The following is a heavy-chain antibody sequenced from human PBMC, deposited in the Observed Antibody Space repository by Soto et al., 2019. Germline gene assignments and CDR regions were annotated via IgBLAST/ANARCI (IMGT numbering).Heavy chain of an antibody. Sequence: QVQLVQSGAEVKKPGASVKVSCKASGYTFTSYDINWVRQATGQGLEWMGWMNHNSGNTGYAQKFQGRVTMTRNTSISTAYIELSSLRSEDTAVYYCARGFNTVRGVINYYYMDVWGKGTTVTVSS. CDR3: ARGFNTVRGVINYYYMDV. CDR2: MNHNSGNT. CDR1: GYTFTSYD. V-gene: IGHV1-8*01. D-gene: IGHD3-10*01. J-gene: IGHJ6*03.